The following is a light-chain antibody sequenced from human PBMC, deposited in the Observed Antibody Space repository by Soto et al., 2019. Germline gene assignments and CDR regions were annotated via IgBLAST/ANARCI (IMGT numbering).Light chain of an antibody. CDR1: QSISSW. Sequence: DIQMTQSPSTLSASVGDRVTITCRASQSISSWLAWYQQKPGKAPKLLIYKASSLEGGIPSRFSGSGSETEFTLTISSLQPEDFAAYYCQQYNSYQYTFGPRTKLEIK. J-gene: IGKJ2*01. CDR3: QQYNSYQYT. V-gene: IGKV1-5*03. CDR2: KAS.